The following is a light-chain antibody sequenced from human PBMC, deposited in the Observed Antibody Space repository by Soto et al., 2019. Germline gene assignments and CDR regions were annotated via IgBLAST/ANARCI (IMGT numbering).Light chain of an antibody. CDR2: SDN. Sequence: SVLTQPPSVSGAPGQRVTIPCTGSSSNIGSFYDVHWYQQLPGTVPKLLIYSDNNRPSGVPDRFSGSTSGTAASLAITGLQAEDEADYYCQSYDNSLNHVVFGGGTKVTVL. CDR3: QSYDNSLNHVV. J-gene: IGLJ2*01. V-gene: IGLV1-40*01. CDR1: SSNIGSFYD.